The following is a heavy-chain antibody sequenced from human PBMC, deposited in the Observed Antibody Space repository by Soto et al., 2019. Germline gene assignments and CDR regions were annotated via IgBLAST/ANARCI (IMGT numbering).Heavy chain of an antibody. CDR2: IIPILGIA. J-gene: IGHJ5*02. V-gene: IGHV1-69*02. D-gene: IGHD5-12*01. Sequence: ASVKVYCKASGGTFSSYTISWVRQAPGQGLEWMGRIIPILGIANYAQKFQGRVTITADKSTSTAYMELSSLRSEDTAVYYCARLNVEMATNWFDPWGQGTLVTVSS. CDR3: ARLNVEMATNWFDP. CDR1: GGTFSSYT.